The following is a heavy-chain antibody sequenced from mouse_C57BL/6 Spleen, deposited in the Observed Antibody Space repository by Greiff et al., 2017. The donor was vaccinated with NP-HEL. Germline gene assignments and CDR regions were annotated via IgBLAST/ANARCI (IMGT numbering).Heavy chain of an antibody. V-gene: IGHV2-5*01. D-gene: IGHD2-4*01. CDR3: AKREGDYDEGFAY. CDR2: IWRGGST. CDR1: GFSLTSYG. J-gene: IGHJ3*01. Sequence: QVQLQQSGPGLVQPSQSLSITCTVSGFSLTSYGVHWVRQSPGKGLEWLGVIWRGGSTDYNAAFMSRLSITKDNSKSQVFFKMNSLQADDTAIYYCAKREGDYDEGFAYWGQGTLVTVSA.